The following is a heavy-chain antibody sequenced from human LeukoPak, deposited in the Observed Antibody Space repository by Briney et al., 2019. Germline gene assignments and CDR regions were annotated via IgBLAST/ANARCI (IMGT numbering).Heavy chain of an antibody. J-gene: IGHJ4*02. Sequence: GGSLRLPCAAAAFTLSIDAMSWVHQAPGKGLEWVSAISGSGGSTYYADSVKGRSTISRDNSKNTLYLKMNSSRSEITVLYYCAKDPGYGSGSYWVYWGQGTLVTVSS. CDR2: ISGSGGST. D-gene: IGHD3-10*01. CDR1: AFTLSIDA. V-gene: IGHV3-23*01. CDR3: AKDPGYGSGSYWVY.